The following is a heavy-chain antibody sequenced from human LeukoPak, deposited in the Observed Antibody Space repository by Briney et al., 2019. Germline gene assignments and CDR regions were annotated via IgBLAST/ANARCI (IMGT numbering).Heavy chain of an antibody. Sequence: PGGSLRLSCAASGFTFSSYSMHWVRQAPGKGLEWVAVIWYDGSNKYYADSVKGRFTIFRDNSKNTLYLQMNSLRAEDTAVYYCAKASRWLQLPHYFDYWGQGTLVTVSS. CDR1: GFTFSSYS. V-gene: IGHV3-33*06. J-gene: IGHJ4*02. CDR2: IWYDGSNK. CDR3: AKASRWLQLPHYFDY. D-gene: IGHD5-24*01.